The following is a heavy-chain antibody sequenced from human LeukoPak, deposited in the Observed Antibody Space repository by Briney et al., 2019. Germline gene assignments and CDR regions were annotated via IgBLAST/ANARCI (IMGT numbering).Heavy chain of an antibody. D-gene: IGHD1-26*01. CDR3: ARSARAGATGFDY. V-gene: IGHV3-43D*03. CDR1: GFTFDDYA. Sequence: PGGSLRLSCAASGFTFDDYAMHWVRQAPGKGLEWVSLISWDGGSTYYADSVKGRFTISRDNSKNSLYLQMNSLRAEDTAVYYCARSARAGATGFDYWGQGTLVTVSS. J-gene: IGHJ4*02. CDR2: ISWDGGST.